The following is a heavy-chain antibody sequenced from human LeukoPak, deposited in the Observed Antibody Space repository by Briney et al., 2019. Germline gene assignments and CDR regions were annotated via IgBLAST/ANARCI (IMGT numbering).Heavy chain of an antibody. J-gene: IGHJ3*02. V-gene: IGHV3-48*01. CDR3: ARELLNNDAFDI. CDR1: GFTSGSYW. CDR2: ISSSSSTI. D-gene: IGHD3-10*01. Sequence: PGGSLRLSCAASGFTSGSYWMSWVRQAPGKGLEWVSYISSSSSTIYYADSVKGRFTISRDNAKNSLYLHMNSLRAEDTAVYYCARELLNNDAFDIWGQGTMVTVSS.